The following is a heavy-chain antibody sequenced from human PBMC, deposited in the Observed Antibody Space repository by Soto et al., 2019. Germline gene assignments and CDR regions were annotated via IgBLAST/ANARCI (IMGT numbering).Heavy chain of an antibody. CDR2: INHSGST. V-gene: IGHV4-34*01. Sequence: SETLSLTCAVYGGSFSGYYWSWIRQPPGKGLEWIGEINHSGSTNYNPSLKSRVTISVDTSKNQFSLKLSSVTAADTAVYYCAREFRGGYYYDSSGPQYYGMDVWGQETTVPVS. D-gene: IGHD3-22*01. CDR3: AREFRGGYYYDSSGPQYYGMDV. CDR1: GGSFSGYY. J-gene: IGHJ6*02.